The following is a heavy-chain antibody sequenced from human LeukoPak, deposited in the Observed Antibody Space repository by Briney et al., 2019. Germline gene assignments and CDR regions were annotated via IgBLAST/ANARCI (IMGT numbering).Heavy chain of an antibody. CDR3: ARGHDILTGYYVY. J-gene: IGHJ4*02. V-gene: IGHV3-74*01. CDR2: INTDGSTT. Sequence: GGSLRLSCAGSGFTFSTYWMHWVRQAPGGGLVWVSGINTDGSTTSYADSVKGRFTISRDNAKNTLYLQMTSLRAEDTAVYYCARGHDILTGYYVYWGQGTLVTVSS. CDR1: GFTFSTYW. D-gene: IGHD3-9*01.